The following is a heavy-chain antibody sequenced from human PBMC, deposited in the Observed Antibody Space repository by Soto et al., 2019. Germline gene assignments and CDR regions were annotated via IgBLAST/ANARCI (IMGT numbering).Heavy chain of an antibody. V-gene: IGHV3-48*02. J-gene: IGHJ3*02. CDR3: ARELPSYGDYGGGAIDI. CDR1: GFTFSSYS. Sequence: PGGSLRLSCAASGFTFSSYSMNWVRQAPGKGLEWVSYISSSGRTIYYADSVKGRFTISRDNAKNSLYLQMNSLRDEDTAVYYCARELPSYGDYGGGAIDIWGQGTMVTVSS. CDR2: ISSSGRTI. D-gene: IGHD4-17*01.